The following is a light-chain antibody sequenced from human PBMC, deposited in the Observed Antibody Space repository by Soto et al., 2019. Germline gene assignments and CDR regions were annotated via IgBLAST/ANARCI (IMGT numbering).Light chain of an antibody. J-gene: IGLJ1*01. Sequence: QSVLTQPVSVSGSPGQSITISCTGTSSDVGGYNYVSWYQQHPGKAPKLMIYDVSNRPSGVSNRFSGSKSGNTASLTISGLQAEDEADYYCSSYTSSSTVFGTGTKVTVL. CDR1: SSDVGGYNY. CDR2: DVS. CDR3: SSYTSSSTV. V-gene: IGLV2-14*01.